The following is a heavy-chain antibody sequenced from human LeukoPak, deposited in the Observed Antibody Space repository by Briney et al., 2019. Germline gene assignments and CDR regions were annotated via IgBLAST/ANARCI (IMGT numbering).Heavy chain of an antibody. J-gene: IGHJ4*02. CDR3: ARAGIVGATVVFDY. CDR1: GYTFTSYG. V-gene: IGHV1-18*01. Sequence: GASVKVSCKASGYTFTSYGISWVRQPPGQGLAWMGCISEYNGNTNYAQKLQGRVTMTTDTSTSTAYMELRSLRSDDTAVYYCARAGIVGATVVFDYWGQGTLVTVSS. D-gene: IGHD1-26*01. CDR2: ISEYNGNT.